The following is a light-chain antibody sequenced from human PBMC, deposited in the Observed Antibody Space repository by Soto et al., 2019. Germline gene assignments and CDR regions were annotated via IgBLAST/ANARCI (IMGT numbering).Light chain of an antibody. Sequence: DIQMTQSPSSLSASVGDRVTITCRASQSISSYLNWYQQKPGKAPKLLIYAASSLQSGVPSRFSGSGSGTDFTLTISSLQPEDSAVYYCQQYNNWPPYTFGQGTKLEIK. CDR2: AAS. CDR1: QSISSY. V-gene: IGKV1-39*01. J-gene: IGKJ2*01. CDR3: QQYNNWPPYT.